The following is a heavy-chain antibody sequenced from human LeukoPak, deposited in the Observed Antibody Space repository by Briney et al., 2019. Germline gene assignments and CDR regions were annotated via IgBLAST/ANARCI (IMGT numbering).Heavy chain of an antibody. CDR3: TRGHFIAAAGN. V-gene: IGHV4-34*01. Sequence: KPSETLSLTCAVYGGSFSGYYWSWIRQPPGKGLEWIGEINHSGSTNYNPSLKSRVTISVDTSKNQFSLKLSSVTAADTAVYYCTRGHFIAAAGNWGQGTLVTVSS. CDR2: INHSGST. D-gene: IGHD6-13*01. CDR1: GGSFSGYY. J-gene: IGHJ4*02.